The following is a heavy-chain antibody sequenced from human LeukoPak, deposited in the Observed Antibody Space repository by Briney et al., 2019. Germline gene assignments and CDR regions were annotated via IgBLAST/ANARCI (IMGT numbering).Heavy chain of an antibody. J-gene: IGHJ3*02. CDR3: ARDRSTMIVVVNDAFDI. CDR2: IISSSRDI. CDR1: GFTFSSYS. V-gene: IGHV3-21*01. D-gene: IGHD3-22*01. Sequence: GGSLRLSCAASGFTFSSYSMNWVRQAPGKGLEWVSSIISSSRDIYYADSVKGRVTISRYNANNSLYLQNNSLRDQDTAVYYCARDRSTMIVVVNDAFDIWGQGTMVTVSS.